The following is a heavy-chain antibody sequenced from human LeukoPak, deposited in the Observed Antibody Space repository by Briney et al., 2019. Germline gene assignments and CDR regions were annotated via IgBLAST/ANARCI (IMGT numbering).Heavy chain of an antibody. J-gene: IGHJ3*01. CDR1: GFRFRTYG. D-gene: IGHD1-26*01. CDR3: ARVLGDQGWDAFDF. Sequence: GGSLRLSCAASGFRFRTYGMHWVRQAPGKGLEWVAVIWYDGSNKYYPDSVKGRFTISRDNSKNTLYLQMNSLRAEDTAVYYCARVLGDQGWDAFDFWGQGTMVTVSS. V-gene: IGHV3-33*01. CDR2: IWYDGSNK.